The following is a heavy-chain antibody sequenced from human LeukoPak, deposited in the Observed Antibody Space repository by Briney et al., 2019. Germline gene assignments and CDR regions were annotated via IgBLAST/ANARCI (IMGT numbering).Heavy chain of an antibody. CDR2: MNPNSGNT. D-gene: IGHD3-10*01. Sequence: ASVKVSCKASGYTFTSYDINCVRQATGQGLEWMGWMNPNSGNTGYAQKFQGRVTMTRNTSISTAYMELSSLRSECTAVYYCATDLEPGYYGSVHRYFDYWGRGTLVTVSS. CDR1: GYTFTSYD. V-gene: IGHV1-8*01. J-gene: IGHJ4*02. CDR3: ATDLEPGYYGSVHRYFDY.